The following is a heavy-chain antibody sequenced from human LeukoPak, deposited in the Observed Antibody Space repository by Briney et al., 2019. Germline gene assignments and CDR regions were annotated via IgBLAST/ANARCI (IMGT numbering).Heavy chain of an antibody. CDR2: INHSGST. J-gene: IGHJ6*03. D-gene: IGHD1-26*01. CDR3: ARGIVDQHRAFDYYMDV. V-gene: IGHV4-34*01. Sequence: PSETLSLTCAVYGGSFSGYYWSWIRQPPGKGLEWSGEINHSGSTNYNPSLKSRVTIAVDTSKNQFALKLSSVTAADTAVYYCARGIVDQHRAFDYYMDVWGKGTTVTVSS. CDR1: GGSFSGYY.